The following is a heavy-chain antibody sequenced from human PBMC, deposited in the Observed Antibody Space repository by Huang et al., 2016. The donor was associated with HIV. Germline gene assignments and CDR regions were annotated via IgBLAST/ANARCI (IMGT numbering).Heavy chain of an antibody. CDR1: GGSFSGYY. V-gene: IGHV4-34*01. Sequence: QVQLQQWGAGLLRPSETLSLTCAVYGGSFSGYYGTWIRQPPGKGLEWIGEINLSESTNYNPSLKSRVTISVDTSRNQFSLTLTSVTAADTAVYYCARGQGGYYYYYMDVWGKGTTVTVSS. CDR3: ARGQGGYYYYYMDV. CDR2: INLSEST. J-gene: IGHJ6*03.